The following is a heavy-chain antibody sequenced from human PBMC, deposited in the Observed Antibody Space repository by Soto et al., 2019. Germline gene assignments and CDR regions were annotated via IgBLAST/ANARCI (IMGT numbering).Heavy chain of an antibody. Sequence: SETLSLTCAVYGGSFSGYYWSWIRQPPGKGLEWIGEINHSGSTNYNPSLKSRVTISVDTSKNQFSLKLSSVTAADTAVYYCARGWGGWFSSYWYFDLWGRGTLVTASS. CDR3: ARGWGGWFSSYWYFDL. CDR2: INHSGST. V-gene: IGHV4-34*01. CDR1: GGSFSGYY. D-gene: IGHD6-19*01. J-gene: IGHJ2*01.